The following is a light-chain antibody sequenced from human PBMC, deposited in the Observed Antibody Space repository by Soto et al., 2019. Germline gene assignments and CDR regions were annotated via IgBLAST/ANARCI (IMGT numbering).Light chain of an antibody. Sequence: EIVLTQSPGTLSLSPGERATLSCRASQSVSISYLAWYQQKRGQPPRLLIYDASSRATGIPDRFSGSGSGTDFTLTISRLEPEDFAVYYCQQYGSSLMYTFGQGTELEIK. CDR3: QQYGSSLMYT. CDR2: DAS. CDR1: QSVSISY. V-gene: IGKV3-20*01. J-gene: IGKJ2*01.